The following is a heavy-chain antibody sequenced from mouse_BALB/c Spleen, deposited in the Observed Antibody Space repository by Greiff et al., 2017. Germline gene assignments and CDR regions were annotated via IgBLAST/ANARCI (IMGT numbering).Heavy chain of an antibody. D-gene: IGHD2-13*01. CDR1: GFTFSNYW. J-gene: IGHJ4*01. V-gene: IGHV6-6*02. CDR3: TRHGGDSCMDY. CDR2: IRLKSNNYAT. Sequence: EVKLLESGGGLVQPGGSMKLSCVASGFTFSNYWMNWVRQSPEKGLEWVAEIRLKSNNYATHYAESVKGRFTISRDDSKSSVYLQMNNLRAEDTGIYYCTRHGGDSCMDYWGQGTSVTVSS.